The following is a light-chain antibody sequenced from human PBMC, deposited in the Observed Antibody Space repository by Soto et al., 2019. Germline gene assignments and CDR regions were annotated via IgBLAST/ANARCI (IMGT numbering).Light chain of an antibody. CDR3: QQSYSLPLT. J-gene: IGKJ3*01. CDR2: GAS. Sequence: DIQMTQSPSSLSASVGDRVAITCRSSQSISDYLNWYQQKPGKALKLVIYGASNLQSGVPPRFSGSGSGSGFTLTISGLQPDDFAIYFCQQSYSLPLTFGPGTKVDV. CDR1: QSISDY. V-gene: IGKV1-39*01.